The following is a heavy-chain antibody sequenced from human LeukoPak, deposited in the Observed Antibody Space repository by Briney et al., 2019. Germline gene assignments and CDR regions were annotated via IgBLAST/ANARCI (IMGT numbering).Heavy chain of an antibody. CDR1: GFTFSSYA. V-gene: IGHV3-30-3*01. J-gene: IGHJ4*02. D-gene: IGHD1-26*01. CDR3: ARDALSGSYLEY. Sequence: GGSLRLSCAASGFTFSSYAMHWVRQATGKGLEWVAVISYDGSNKYYADPVKGRFTISRDNSKNTLYLQMNSLRAEDTAVYYCARDALSGSYLEYWGQGTMVSVSS. CDR2: ISYDGSNK.